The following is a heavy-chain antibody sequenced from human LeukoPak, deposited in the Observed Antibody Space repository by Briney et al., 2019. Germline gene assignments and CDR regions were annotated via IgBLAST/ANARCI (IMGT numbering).Heavy chain of an antibody. Sequence: GGSLRLSCAASGLILSSYVMSWVRQAPGKGLEWVSTITVSGGRTYYADSVKGRFTISRDNAKKSLYLQMNSLKTEDTAVYYCTRHRGDGSGSYWGLGYWGQGTLVTVSS. CDR1: GLILSSYV. V-gene: IGHV3-23*01. D-gene: IGHD3-10*01. J-gene: IGHJ4*02. CDR3: TRHRGDGSGSYWGLGY. CDR2: ITVSGGRT.